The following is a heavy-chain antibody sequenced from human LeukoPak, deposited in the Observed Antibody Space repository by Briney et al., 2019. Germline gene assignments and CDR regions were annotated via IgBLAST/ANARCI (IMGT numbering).Heavy chain of an antibody. J-gene: IGHJ4*02. D-gene: IGHD1-26*01. CDR1: GFTFSSYA. Sequence: GGSLRLSCAASGFTFSSYAMHWVRQAPGKGLEWVAVISYDGSNKYYADSVKGRFTISRDNSKNTLYLQMNSLRAEDTAVYYCAKRWDLDYWGQGTLVTVSS. V-gene: IGHV3-30*18. CDR2: ISYDGSNK. CDR3: AKRWDLDY.